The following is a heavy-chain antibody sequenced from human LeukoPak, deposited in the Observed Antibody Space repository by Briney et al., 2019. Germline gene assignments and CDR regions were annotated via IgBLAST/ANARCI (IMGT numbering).Heavy chain of an antibody. D-gene: IGHD4-17*01. CDR2: IYYSGST. Sequence: PSETLSLTCAVYGGSFSGYYWSWIRQPPGKGLEWIGSIYYSGSTYYNPSLKSRVTISVDTSKNQFSLKLSSVTAADTAVYYCASGDYGDYGTFDYWGQGTLVTVSS. CDR1: GGSFSGYY. CDR3: ASGDYGDYGTFDY. V-gene: IGHV4-34*01. J-gene: IGHJ4*02.